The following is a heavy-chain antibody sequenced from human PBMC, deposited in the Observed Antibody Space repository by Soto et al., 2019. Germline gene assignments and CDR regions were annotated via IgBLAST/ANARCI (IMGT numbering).Heavy chain of an antibody. V-gene: IGHV3-30*18. Sequence: WGSLRLSCAASGFTFSSYGMHWFRQAPGKGLEWVAVISYDGSNKYYADSVKGRFTISRDNSKNTLYLQMNSLRAEDTAVYYCAKGHDFWSGYYYYGMDVWGQGTTVTVSS. CDR2: ISYDGSNK. J-gene: IGHJ6*02. CDR1: GFTFSSYG. CDR3: AKGHDFWSGYYYYGMDV. D-gene: IGHD3-3*01.